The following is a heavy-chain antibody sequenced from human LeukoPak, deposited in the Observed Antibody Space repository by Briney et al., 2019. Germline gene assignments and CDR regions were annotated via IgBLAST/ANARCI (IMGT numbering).Heavy chain of an antibody. CDR1: RGYVTNGNYH. CDR3: ARGRGYCSGVSCPPGH. D-gene: IGHD2-15*01. J-gene: IGHJ4*02. CDR2: IYYSGTT. Sequence: SETLSLTCSVSRGYVTNGNYHWSWIRQPPGKGLEWIGYIYYSGTTNYRPSLKSRVTISVDTSKNQFSLKLSSVTAADTAVYYCARGRGYCSGVSCPPGHWGQGALVTVSS. V-gene: IGHV4-61*01.